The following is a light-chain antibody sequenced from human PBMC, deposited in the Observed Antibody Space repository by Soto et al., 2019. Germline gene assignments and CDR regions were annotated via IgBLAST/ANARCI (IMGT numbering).Light chain of an antibody. V-gene: IGLV2-23*01. CDR1: SSDVGSYNL. CDR3: CSYAGSNTYV. CDR2: EGS. J-gene: IGLJ1*01. Sequence: QSALTQPASVSGSPGQSITISCTGTSSDVGSYNLVSWYQQHPGKAPQFMIYEGSKRPSGVSNRFSGSKSGNTASLTISGLQAEDEADYYCCSYAGSNTYVFGTGTKVTVL.